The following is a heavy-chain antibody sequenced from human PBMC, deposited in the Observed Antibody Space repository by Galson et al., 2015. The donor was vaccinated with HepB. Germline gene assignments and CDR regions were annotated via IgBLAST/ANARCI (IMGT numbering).Heavy chain of an antibody. D-gene: IGHD3-22*01. Sequence: SLRLSCAASGFTFTTYSMDWVRQAPGKGLEWVSYISPSSDITYYADSVKGRFTISRDNAKNSLYLQMSSLRAEDTAMYYCVKDYSTDYNRSGYRRFDYWGQGTLVTVSS. J-gene: IGHJ4*02. CDR3: VKDYSTDYNRSGYRRFDY. CDR2: ISPSSDIT. V-gene: IGHV3-48*01. CDR1: GFTFTTYS.